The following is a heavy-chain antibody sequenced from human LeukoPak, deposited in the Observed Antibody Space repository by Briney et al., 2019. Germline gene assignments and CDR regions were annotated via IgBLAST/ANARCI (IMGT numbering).Heavy chain of an antibody. CDR2: IHYSGAT. CDR1: GGSISYDY. J-gene: IGHJ4*02. Sequence: SETLSLTCTLSGGSISYDYWTWIRQSPGKRREWIGYIHYSGATNYSPSLKSRVTISVDTSKNQFSLKLSSVTAADTALYYCATLRGASTAVFDSWGQGTLVTVSS. V-gene: IGHV4-59*08. D-gene: IGHD2-21*02. CDR3: ATLRGASTAVFDS.